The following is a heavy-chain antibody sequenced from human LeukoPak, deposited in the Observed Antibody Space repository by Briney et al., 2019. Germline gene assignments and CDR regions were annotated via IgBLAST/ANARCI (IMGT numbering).Heavy chain of an antibody. Sequence: GGSLRLSCAASGFTFSSYEMNWVRQAPGKGLEWVSYISSSGSTIYHADSVKGRFTISRDNAKNSLYLQMNSLRAEDTAVYYCARASSGWANNAFDIWGQGTMVTVSS. D-gene: IGHD6-19*01. CDR2: ISSSGSTI. V-gene: IGHV3-48*03. CDR3: ARASSGWANNAFDI. J-gene: IGHJ3*02. CDR1: GFTFSSYE.